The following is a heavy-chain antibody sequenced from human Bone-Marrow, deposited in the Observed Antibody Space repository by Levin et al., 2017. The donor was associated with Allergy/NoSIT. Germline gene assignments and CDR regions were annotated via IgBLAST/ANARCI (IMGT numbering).Heavy chain of an antibody. Sequence: ETLSLTCAASGFTFSSYWMHWVRQAPGKGLVWVSRINSDGSSTSYADSVKGRFTISRDNAKNTLYLQMNSLRAEDTAVYYCARAFGELLLPYYYYYGMDVWGQGTTVTVSS. D-gene: IGHD3-10*01. J-gene: IGHJ6*02. CDR1: GFTFSSYW. V-gene: IGHV3-74*01. CDR2: INSDGSST. CDR3: ARAFGELLLPYYYYYGMDV.